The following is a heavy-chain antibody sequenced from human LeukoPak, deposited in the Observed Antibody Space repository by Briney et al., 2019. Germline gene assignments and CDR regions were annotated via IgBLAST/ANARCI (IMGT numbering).Heavy chain of an antibody. D-gene: IGHD2-21*01. V-gene: IGHV3-21*01. CDR3: ARPNTVVGSPYFDY. J-gene: IGHJ4*02. CDR2: ISSSSSYI. CDR1: GFTFSSYT. Sequence: PGGSLRLSCAASGFTFSSYTMNRVRRAPGKGLEWVSSISSSSSYIYYADSVKGRFTISRDNAKNSLYLQMNSLRAEDTAVYFCARPNTVVGSPYFDYWGQGTLVTVSS.